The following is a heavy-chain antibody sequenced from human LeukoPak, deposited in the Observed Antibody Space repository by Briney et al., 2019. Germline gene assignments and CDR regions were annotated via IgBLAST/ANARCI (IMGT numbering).Heavy chain of an antibody. Sequence: GGSLRLSCAASGFSLSSYWMHWVRQAPGKGLVWVSSINSDGSKTTYADSVKGRFTISRDNAKNTLSLQMDSLRAGDTAVYYCARALHYSSQGIDWGQGTLVTV. CDR1: GFSLSSYW. CDR3: ARALHYSSQGID. D-gene: IGHD2-21*01. J-gene: IGHJ4*02. V-gene: IGHV3-74*01. CDR2: INSDGSKT.